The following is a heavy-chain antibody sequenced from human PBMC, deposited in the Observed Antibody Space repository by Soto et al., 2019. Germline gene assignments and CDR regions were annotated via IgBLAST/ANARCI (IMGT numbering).Heavy chain of an antibody. CDR2: ISYDGSNK. V-gene: IGHV3-30-3*01. Sequence: ESGGGVVQPGRSLRLSYADSGFTFSSYAMHWVRQAPGKGLEWVAVISYDGSNKYYADSVKSRFTISRDNSKNTLYLQMNSLRAEDTAVYYCARDKGWRGAFDIWGQGTMVNVSS. D-gene: IGHD2-15*01. CDR1: GFTFSSYA. J-gene: IGHJ3*02. CDR3: ARDKGWRGAFDI.